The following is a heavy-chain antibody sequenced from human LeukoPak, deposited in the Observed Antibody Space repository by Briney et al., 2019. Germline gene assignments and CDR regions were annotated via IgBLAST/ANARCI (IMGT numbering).Heavy chain of an antibody. V-gene: IGHV3-48*03. D-gene: IGHD3-9*01. CDR2: ISSSGSTI. J-gene: IGHJ4*02. CDR3: ARDRYFDWADY. CDR1: GFTFSSYE. Sequence: PGGSLRLSCAASGFTFSSYEMTWVRQAPGKGLEWVSYISSSGSTIYYADSVKGRFTISRDNAKNSLYLQMNSLRAEDTAVYYCARDRYFDWADYWGQGTLVTVSS.